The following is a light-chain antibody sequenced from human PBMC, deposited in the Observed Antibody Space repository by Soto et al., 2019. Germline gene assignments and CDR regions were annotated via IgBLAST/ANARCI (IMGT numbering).Light chain of an antibody. CDR2: KAS. CDR1: QNITTW. V-gene: IGKV1-5*03. Sequence: DIQMTQSPSTLSASSGGPVNIXNRASQNITTWLAWYLQKPGKAPKLLIYKASTLETGAPSRFSGSGSGTEFTLTIRSLQPDEFATYYCQHYNSPWRFGQGTKVDIK. J-gene: IGKJ1*01. CDR3: QHYNSPWR.